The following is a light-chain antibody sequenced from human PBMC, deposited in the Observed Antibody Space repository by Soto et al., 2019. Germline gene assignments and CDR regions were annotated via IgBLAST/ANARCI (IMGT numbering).Light chain of an antibody. Sequence: QPVLTQPPSASGTPGQRVTISCSGSSSNIGSNYVYWYHQQPPGTAPKLLIYRNNQPPSGVPDRFSGSKSGTSASLAISGLRSEDEVDYYCAAWDDSLRGWVFGGGTKLTVL. CDR3: AAWDDSLRGWV. V-gene: IGLV1-47*01. CDR1: SSNIGSNY. CDR2: RNN. J-gene: IGLJ3*02.